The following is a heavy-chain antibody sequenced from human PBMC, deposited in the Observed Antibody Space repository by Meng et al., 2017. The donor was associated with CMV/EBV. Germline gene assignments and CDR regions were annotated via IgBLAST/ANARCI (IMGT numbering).Heavy chain of an antibody. J-gene: IGHJ6*02. Sequence: GESLKISCAASGFTFSNYWMHWVRQAPGKGLVWVSHINSDASSTDYADSVKGRFTISRDNSKNTLYLQMNSLRAEDTAVYYCARDYRITIGPFYYYYGMDVWGQGTTVTVSS. CDR2: INSDASST. V-gene: IGHV3-74*01. CDR1: GFTFSNYW. CDR3: ARDYRITIGPFYYYYGMDV. D-gene: IGHD3-9*01.